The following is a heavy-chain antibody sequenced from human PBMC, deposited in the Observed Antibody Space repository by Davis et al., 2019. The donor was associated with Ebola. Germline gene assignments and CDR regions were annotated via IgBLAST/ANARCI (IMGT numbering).Heavy chain of an antibody. D-gene: IGHD2-15*01. CDR2: INPSGGST. CDR3: ARGRGYCSGGSCYWFDP. J-gene: IGHJ5*02. CDR1: GYTFTSYY. Sequence: ASVKVSCKASGYTFTSYYMHWVRQAPGQGLEWMGIINPSGGSTSYAQKFQGRVTMTRDTSTGTVYMELSSLRSEDTAVYYCARGRGYCSGGSCYWFDPWGQGTLVTVSS. V-gene: IGHV1-46*01.